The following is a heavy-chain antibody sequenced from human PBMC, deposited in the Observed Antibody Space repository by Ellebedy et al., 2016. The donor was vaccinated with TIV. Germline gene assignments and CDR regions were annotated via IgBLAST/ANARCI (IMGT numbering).Heavy chain of an antibody. CDR1: GFTFSSHA. J-gene: IGHJ4*02. CDR3: ARDGISSGWYGVYFDY. D-gene: IGHD6-19*01. Sequence: GGSLRLSXAASGFTFSSHALSWVRLAPGQGLEWVSGISGSGGRTNYAASVKGRFTISRDNSKNTLYLQMNSLRAEDTAVYYCARDGISSGWYGVYFDYWGQGALVTVSS. CDR2: ISGSGGRT. V-gene: IGHV3-23*01.